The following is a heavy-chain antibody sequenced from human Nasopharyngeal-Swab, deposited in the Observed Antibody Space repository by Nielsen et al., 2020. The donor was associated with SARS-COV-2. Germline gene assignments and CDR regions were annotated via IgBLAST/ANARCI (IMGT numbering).Heavy chain of an antibody. CDR1: GFTFSSYA. J-gene: IGHJ6*03. CDR3: ARDYTAMLYYYYYMDV. D-gene: IGHD5-18*01. V-gene: IGHV3-30-3*01. Sequence: GESLKISCAASGFTFSSYAMHWVRQAPGKGLEWVAVISYDGSNKYYADSVKGRFTISRDNSKNTLYLQMNSLRAEDTAVYYCARDYTAMLYYYYYMDVWGKGTTVTVSS. CDR2: ISYDGSNK.